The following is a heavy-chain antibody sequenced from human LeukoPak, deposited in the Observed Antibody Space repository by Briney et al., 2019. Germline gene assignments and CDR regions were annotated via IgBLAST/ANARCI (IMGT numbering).Heavy chain of an antibody. Sequence: GGSLRLSCAGSGFTFSSYAMSWVRQAPGKGLEWVAAISGSGGSTYYADSVKGRFTISRDNSKNTLYLQMNSLRAEDTAVYYCARGKKGLAARLYYYYMDVWGKGTTVTVSS. J-gene: IGHJ6*03. CDR1: GFTFSSYA. D-gene: IGHD6-6*01. CDR3: ARGKKGLAARLYYYYMDV. CDR2: ISGSGGST. V-gene: IGHV3-23*01.